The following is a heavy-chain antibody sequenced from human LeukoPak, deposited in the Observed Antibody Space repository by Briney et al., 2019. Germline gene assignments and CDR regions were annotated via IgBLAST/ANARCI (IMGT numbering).Heavy chain of an antibody. J-gene: IGHJ4*02. Sequence: SETLSLTCTVSGGSISSGGYYWSWIRQPPGKGLEWIGYIYHSGSTYYNPSLKSRVTISVDRSKNQFSLKLSSVTAADTAVYYCAREGYAVTYYFDYWGPGTLSPSPQ. CDR3: AREGYAVTYYFDY. V-gene: IGHV4-30-2*01. D-gene: IGHD4-17*01. CDR1: GGSISSGGYY. CDR2: IYHSGST.